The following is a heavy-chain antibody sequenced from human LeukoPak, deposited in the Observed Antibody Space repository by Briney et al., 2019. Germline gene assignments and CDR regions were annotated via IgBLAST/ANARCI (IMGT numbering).Heavy chain of an antibody. CDR1: GGSFSGYY. Sequence: SETLSLTCAVYGGSFSGYYWSWIRQPPGKGLEWIGEINHSGSTNYNPSLKSRVTISVDTSKNQFSLKLSSVTAADTVVYYCARGLDAFDIWGQGTMVTVSS. CDR3: ARGLDAFDI. J-gene: IGHJ3*02. V-gene: IGHV4-34*01. CDR2: INHSGST.